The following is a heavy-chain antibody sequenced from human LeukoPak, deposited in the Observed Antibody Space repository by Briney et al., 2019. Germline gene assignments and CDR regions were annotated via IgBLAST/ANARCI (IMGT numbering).Heavy chain of an antibody. CDR2: NYTIGST. CDR3: ARGVGATTGFDY. Sequence: SETLSLTGTVPGGSISSGSYYWIWIRHPDGKGLQRIGRNYTIGSTNYNPSLKDRVTISVDTSKNQFSLKLSSVTAADTAVYYCARGVGATTGFDYWGQGTLVTVSS. J-gene: IGHJ4*02. V-gene: IGHV4-61*02. D-gene: IGHD1-26*01. CDR1: GGSISSGSYY.